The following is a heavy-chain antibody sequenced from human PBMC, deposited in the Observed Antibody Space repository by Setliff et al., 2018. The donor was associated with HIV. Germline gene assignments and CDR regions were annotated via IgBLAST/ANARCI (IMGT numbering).Heavy chain of an antibody. CDR1: GESFSNYH. CDR3: ARDQRLPGVQPPYWYFDL. J-gene: IGHJ2*01. V-gene: IGHV4-34*01. CDR2: ISHSGNT. D-gene: IGHD2-2*01. Sequence: SETLSLTCAVFGESFSNYHWNWFRQPPGGGLEWIGEISHSGNTDYNSSLKSRVTISVDTSKKQFSLEMRSLTAADTAIYYCARDQRLPGVQPPYWYFDLWVPETLLVTVSS.